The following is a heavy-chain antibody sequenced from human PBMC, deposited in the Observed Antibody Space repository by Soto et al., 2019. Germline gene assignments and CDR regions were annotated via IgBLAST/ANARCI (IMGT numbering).Heavy chain of an antibody. CDR2: IYWDDDK. J-gene: IGHJ4*02. CDR3: AHRVLRTVFGLVTTNAIYFDF. D-gene: IGHD3-3*01. CDR1: GLSLTTSVVG. V-gene: IGHV2-5*02. Sequence: QITLNESGPTQVKPRQTLTLTCTFSGLSLTTSVVGVGWIRQSPGKAPPWLALIYWDDDKRYRPSLKSRLTTTNDTAKNQVVLTIADLDPADTATYYCAHRVLRTVFGLVTTNAIYFDFWGQGTPVAVSS.